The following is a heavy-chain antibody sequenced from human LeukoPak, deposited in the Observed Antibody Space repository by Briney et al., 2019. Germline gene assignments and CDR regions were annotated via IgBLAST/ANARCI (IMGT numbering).Heavy chain of an antibody. Sequence: GGSLRLSCAASGFTFSSYAMSWVRQAPGKGLEWVSAISGSGGRTYYADSAKGRFNISRDNSKDTLYLQMNSLRAEDAAVYYCAKREEYDGFQYWGEGTMVSV. CDR3: AKREEYDGFQY. J-gene: IGHJ1*01. CDR1: GFTFSSYA. CDR2: ISGSGGRT. D-gene: IGHD3-3*01. V-gene: IGHV3-23*01.